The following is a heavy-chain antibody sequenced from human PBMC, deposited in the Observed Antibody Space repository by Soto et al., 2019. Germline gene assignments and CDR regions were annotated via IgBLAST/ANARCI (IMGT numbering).Heavy chain of an antibody. V-gene: IGHV3-23*01. D-gene: IGHD3-16*01. CDR1: GFKFSSYA. CDR3: AKDRRAGGNSAFYFDF. CDR2: ISATGGGT. J-gene: IGHJ5*01. Sequence: GGSLRLSCAASGFKFSSYAMSWVRQGPGKGLEWVSLISATGGGTYYADSVKGRFTISRDSSDNTLYLQVHSLRAEDTAVYYCAKDRRAGGNSAFYFDFWGQGAQVTVSS.